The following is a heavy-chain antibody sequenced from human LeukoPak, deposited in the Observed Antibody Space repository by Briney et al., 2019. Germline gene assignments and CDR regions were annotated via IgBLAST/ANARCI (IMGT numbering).Heavy chain of an antibody. D-gene: IGHD2-21*01. J-gene: IGHJ6*02. Sequence: SETLSLTCTVSGGSISSGGYYWSWIRQHPGKGLEWIGYLYYTGTTYYNPSLKSRIIISVDTSKTQFSLRLSSVSAADTAIYYCARDIGVRGMDVWGQGTTVTVSS. CDR2: LYYTGTT. CDR1: GGSISSGGYY. V-gene: IGHV4-31*03. CDR3: ARDIGVRGMDV.